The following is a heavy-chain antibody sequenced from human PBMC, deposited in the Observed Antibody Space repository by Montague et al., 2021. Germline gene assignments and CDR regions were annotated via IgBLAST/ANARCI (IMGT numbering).Heavy chain of an antibody. D-gene: IGHD6-13*01. V-gene: IGHV4-39*06. CDR1: DASINSNIYY. CDR3: ARVFSSWYVGWFDP. CDR2: IYYSGNS. J-gene: IGHJ5*02. Sequence: SETLSLTCTVSDASINSNIYYWGWLRQSPGKGLEWIGSIYYSGNSFYQPSLKSRITMAADTSKNQFTLKLSSVTAADAAIYYCARVFSSWYVGWFDPWGQGTLVTVSS.